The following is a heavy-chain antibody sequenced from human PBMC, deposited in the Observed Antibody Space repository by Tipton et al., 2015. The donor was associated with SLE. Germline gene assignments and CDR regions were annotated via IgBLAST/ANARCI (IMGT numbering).Heavy chain of an antibody. Sequence: TLSLTCGDYGGSFSGYYWSWIRQPPGKGLEWIGEINHGGDTNYNPSLESRLTISVDTSKNQFSLSLTSVTAADTAVYYCANYYYDATGYQSVDSWGQGALVTVSS. CDR3: ANYYYDATGYQSVDS. J-gene: IGHJ4*02. V-gene: IGHV4-34*01. D-gene: IGHD3-22*01. CDR1: GGSFSGYY. CDR2: INHGGDT.